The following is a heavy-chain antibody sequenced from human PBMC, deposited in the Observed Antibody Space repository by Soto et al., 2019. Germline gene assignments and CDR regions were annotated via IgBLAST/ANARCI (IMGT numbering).Heavy chain of an antibody. CDR2: ISAHNGNT. V-gene: IGHV1-18*01. CDR1: GYGFTTYG. J-gene: IGHJ4*02. Sequence: QVHLVQSGAEVKKPGASVKVSCKGSGYGFTTYGITWVRQAPGQGLEWMAWISAHNGNTNYAQKRQGRVTVTRDTSTSTAYMELRSLRSDDPAVYYCARGRYGDYWGQGALVTVSS. CDR3: ARGRYGDY. D-gene: IGHD1-1*01.